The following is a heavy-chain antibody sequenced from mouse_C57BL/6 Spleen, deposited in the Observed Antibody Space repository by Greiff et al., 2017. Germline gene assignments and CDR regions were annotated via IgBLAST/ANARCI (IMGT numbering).Heavy chain of an antibody. V-gene: IGHV5-17*01. J-gene: IGHJ4*01. CDR3: ARDSNYEDYAMDY. D-gene: IGHD2-5*01. CDR1: GFTFSDYG. CDR2: ISSGSSTI. Sequence: EVKVVESGGGLVKPGGSLKLSCAASGFTFSDYGMHWVRQAPEKGLEWVAYISSGSSTIYYADTVKGRFTISRDNAKNTLFLQMTSLRSEDTAMYDCARDSNYEDYAMDYWGQGTSVTVSS.